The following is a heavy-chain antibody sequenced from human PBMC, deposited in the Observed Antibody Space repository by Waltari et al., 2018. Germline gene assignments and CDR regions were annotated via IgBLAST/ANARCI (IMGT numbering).Heavy chain of an antibody. D-gene: IGHD2-15*01. CDR2: IRTYNGYT. CDR1: GYTFDSYG. J-gene: IGHJ5*02. CDR3: ARLMRYCSGVTCYPGGWFDP. V-gene: IGHV1-18*01. Sequence: QVQLVQSGAEVKKPGASVKVSCKTSGYTFDSYGISWVRQAPGQGLEWMGWIRTYNGYTNYAQNFQGRVTMTADTSPTTVYMELRSLRSDDTAVYYCARLMRYCSGVTCYPGGWFDPWGQGTLVTVSS.